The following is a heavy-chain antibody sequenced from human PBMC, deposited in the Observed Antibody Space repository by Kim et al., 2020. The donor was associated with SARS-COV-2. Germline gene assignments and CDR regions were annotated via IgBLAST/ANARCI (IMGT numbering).Heavy chain of an antibody. J-gene: IGHJ2*01. CDR3: AHSRGSSYDWYFDL. D-gene: IGHD6-6*01. V-gene: IGHV4-39*01. Sequence: TPSLKVRVTISVDPSKNQCSLKLRSVTAADTAVYYCAHSRGSSYDWYFDLWGRGTLVTVSS.